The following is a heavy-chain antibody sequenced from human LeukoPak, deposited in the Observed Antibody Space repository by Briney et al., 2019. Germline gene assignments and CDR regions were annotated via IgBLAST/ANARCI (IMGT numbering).Heavy chain of an antibody. CDR2: IYSGGST. CDR1: EFTVSNNY. Sequence: GGSLRLSCAASEFTVSNNYLSWVRQAPGKGLEWVSIIYSGGSTSYADSVKGRFTISRDNSKNTLYLQMNSLRAEDTAVYYCAKAPRDSTTRYFDLWGRGTLVTVSS. J-gene: IGHJ2*01. V-gene: IGHV3-53*01. D-gene: IGHD5/OR15-5a*01. CDR3: AKAPRDSTTRYFDL.